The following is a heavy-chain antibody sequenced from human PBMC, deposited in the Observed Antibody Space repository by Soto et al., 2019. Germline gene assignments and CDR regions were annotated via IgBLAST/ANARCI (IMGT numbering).Heavy chain of an antibody. CDR1: GFRFDDYG. CDR2: ISYYSGSI. J-gene: IGHJ6*02. V-gene: IGHV3-9*01. Sequence: EVQLVESGGGLVQPGRSLRLSCAASGFRFDDYGMHWVRQVPGKGLEWVSRISYYSGSIGYADSVKGRFTISRDNAKNSLYLQMNSLRAEDTALYYCAKSMGGTANGMDVWGQGTTVTVSS. CDR3: AKSMGGTANGMDV. D-gene: IGHD2-15*01.